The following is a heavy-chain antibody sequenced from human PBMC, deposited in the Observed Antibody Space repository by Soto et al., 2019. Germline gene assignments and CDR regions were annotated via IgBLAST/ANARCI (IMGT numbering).Heavy chain of an antibody. V-gene: IGHV1-46*01. J-gene: IGHJ4*02. CDR1: GYSFTNYY. Sequence: ASVKVSCKASGYSFTNYYMHWVRQAPGQGLEWMGTINAGGGYTTYAQRFQGRVTMTRDTSTSTASMELSSLRYEDTAVYYCARDVGYGVIDYWGQGTLVTVSS. CDR2: INAGGGYT. D-gene: IGHD4-17*01. CDR3: ARDVGYGVIDY.